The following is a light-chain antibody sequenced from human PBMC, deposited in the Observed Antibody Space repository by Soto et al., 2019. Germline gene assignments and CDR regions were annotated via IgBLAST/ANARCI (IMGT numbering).Light chain of an antibody. CDR3: QSYDSSLRGSV. V-gene: IGLV1-40*01. CDR2: GNS. J-gene: IGLJ7*01. Sequence: QSVLTQPPSVSGAPGQRVTISCTGSSSNIGAGYDVHWYQQLPGTAPKLLIYGNSNRPSGVPDRFSGSKSGTSVSLAITGLQAEDEADYYCQSYDSSLRGSVFGGGTQLTVL. CDR1: SSNIGAGYD.